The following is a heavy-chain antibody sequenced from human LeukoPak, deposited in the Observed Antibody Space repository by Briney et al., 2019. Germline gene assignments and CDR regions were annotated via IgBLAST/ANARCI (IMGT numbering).Heavy chain of an antibody. V-gene: IGHV1-8*02. CDR1: GYTFTSNN. CDR2: MNPKSGNS. J-gene: IGHJ6*03. D-gene: IGHD3-3*01. Sequence: VASVKVSCKASGYTFTSNNINWVRQAPGQGLEWMGWMNPKSGNSDYAQKFQGRLTMTRDTSTNTAYMELSGLRSEDTAVYYCARDIGGRGYDFWSGYYYYYYMDVWGKGTTVTVSS. CDR3: ARDIGGRGYDFWSGYYYYYYMDV.